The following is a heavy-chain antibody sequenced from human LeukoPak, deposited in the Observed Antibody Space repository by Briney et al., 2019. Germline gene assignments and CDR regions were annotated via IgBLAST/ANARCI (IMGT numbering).Heavy chain of an antibody. D-gene: IGHD5-12*01. V-gene: IGHV4-59*02. CDR1: GDSGRSYY. J-gene: IGHJ4*02. Sequence: SEPVLLTCTASGDSGRSYYWSWIRQSPGKGLEGIGYIYDSGGSKYSPSLKSRVSVSVDTSQNQVSLTLTSVTAANTAVYYCASGGERGFSYGFETWGQGTLVTVSS. CDR2: IYDSGGS. CDR3: ASGGERGFSYGFET.